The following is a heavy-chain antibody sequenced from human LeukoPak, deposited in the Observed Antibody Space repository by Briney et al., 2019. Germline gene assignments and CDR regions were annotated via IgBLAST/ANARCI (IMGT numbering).Heavy chain of an antibody. CDR3: ARDLHGSRGEFDY. Sequence: SQTLLLTWDISGDSVSSNSVIWNWIRQSPSRGLEWLGRTYYKSKWYNDYATSVQSRITINSDTSRNQFSLQLNSVTPEDTAVYYCARDLHGSRGEFDYWGQGTLVTVSS. V-gene: IGHV6-1*01. CDR1: GDSVSSNSVI. CDR2: TYYKSKWYN. D-gene: IGHD3-10*01. J-gene: IGHJ4*02.